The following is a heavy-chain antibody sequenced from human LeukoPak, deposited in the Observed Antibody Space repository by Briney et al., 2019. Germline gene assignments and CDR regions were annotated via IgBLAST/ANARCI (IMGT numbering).Heavy chain of an antibody. CDR2: VHLSGRT. CDR1: GGSISSTNW. V-gene: IGHV4-4*02. CDR3: AREGGPYRPLDY. Sequence: PSETLSVTCGVSGGSISSTNWWTWVRQPPGEGLEWIGEVHLSGRTNYNPSLESRVTMSVDMSENHISLKLTSVTAADTAVYYCAREGGPYRPLDYSGQGTLVTVSS. J-gene: IGHJ4*02.